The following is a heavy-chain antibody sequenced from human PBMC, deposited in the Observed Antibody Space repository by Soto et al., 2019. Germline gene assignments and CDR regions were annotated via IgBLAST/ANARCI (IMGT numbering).Heavy chain of an antibody. V-gene: IGHV4-30-2*01. J-gene: IGHJ4*02. CDR2: IYRTGGT. CDR1: CGSISSGGYS. CDR3: ARGPPYY. Sequence: QLQLQESGSGLLKPSQTLSLTCAVSCGSISSGGYSWSWIRQPPGKGLEWIGYIYRTGGTYYNTSIKRRVTISVDRYKNQFSLKLSSVTAADTAVYFWARGPPYYWGQGTLVTVSS.